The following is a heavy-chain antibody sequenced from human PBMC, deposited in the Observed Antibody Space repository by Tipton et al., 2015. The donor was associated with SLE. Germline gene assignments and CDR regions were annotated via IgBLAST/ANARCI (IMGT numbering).Heavy chain of an antibody. V-gene: IGHV3-48*03. CDR2: ISSSGSTI. Sequence: SLRLSCAASGFTFSSYEMNWVRQAPGKGLEWVSYISSSGSTIYYADSVKGRFTISRDNAKNSLYLQMNSLRAEDTAVYYCARGDYGDYKRYGMDVWGQGTTVTVSS. D-gene: IGHD4-17*01. CDR3: ARGDYGDYKRYGMDV. CDR1: GFTFSSYE. J-gene: IGHJ6*02.